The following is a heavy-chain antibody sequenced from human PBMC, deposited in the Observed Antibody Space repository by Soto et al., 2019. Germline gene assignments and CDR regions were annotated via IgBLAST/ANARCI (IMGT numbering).Heavy chain of an antibody. V-gene: IGHV3-23*01. D-gene: IGHD6-13*01. CDR1: GFTFSGYP. Sequence: GGSLRLSCAASGFTFSGYPMTWVRRAPGQGLEWVSTVDSGGITYYSDSVKGRFTISRDNSKNTLYLQMNSLRAEDTATYYCAKYSAAGSRYFDFWGQGTLVTSPQ. CDR3: AKYSAAGSRYFDF. CDR2: VDSGGIT. J-gene: IGHJ4*02.